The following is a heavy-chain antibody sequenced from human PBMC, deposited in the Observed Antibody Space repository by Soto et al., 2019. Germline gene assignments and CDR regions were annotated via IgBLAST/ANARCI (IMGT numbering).Heavy chain of an antibody. D-gene: IGHD3-22*01. J-gene: IGHJ4*02. CDR2: VYYTGTT. Sequence: SETLSLTLTLSGGSVRSCAYYWSWIRQHPGKGLEWIGYVYYTGTTYYNPSLKSRVTVSVDTSKNQFSLKLSSVTAADTAVYFCARARVNFSYFFDSWGQGTLVTVSS. CDR1: GGSVRSCAYY. CDR3: ARARVNFSYFFDS. V-gene: IGHV4-31*03.